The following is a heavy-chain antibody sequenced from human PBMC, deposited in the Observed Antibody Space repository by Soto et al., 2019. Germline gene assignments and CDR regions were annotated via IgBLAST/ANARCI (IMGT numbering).Heavy chain of an antibody. Sequence: QVQLQESGPGLVKPSETLSLTCTVSGGSLSGYYWMWIRQLPGKGLGWMGDVHYSGASNYRPSLQSRVTMSVDTPKNQFSLKLTSVTAADTAVYYCARESPGAGHFDFWGQGTLVTXSS. V-gene: IGHV4-59*01. CDR3: ARESPGAGHFDF. J-gene: IGHJ4*02. CDR1: GGSLSGYY. CDR2: VHYSGAS. D-gene: IGHD6-13*01.